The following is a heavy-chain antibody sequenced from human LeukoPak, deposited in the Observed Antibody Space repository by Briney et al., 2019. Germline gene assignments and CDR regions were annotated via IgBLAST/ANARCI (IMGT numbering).Heavy chain of an antibody. CDR1: GFTFSSYE. Sequence: QPEGSLRLSCAASGFTFSSYEMNWVRQAPGKGLEWVSYISSSGSTIYYADSVKGRFTISRDNAKNSLYLQMNSLRAEDTAVYYCAKERYDSSGYSHYWGQGTLVTVSS. CDR3: AKERYDSSGYSHY. D-gene: IGHD3-22*01. J-gene: IGHJ4*02. V-gene: IGHV3-48*03. CDR2: ISSSGSTI.